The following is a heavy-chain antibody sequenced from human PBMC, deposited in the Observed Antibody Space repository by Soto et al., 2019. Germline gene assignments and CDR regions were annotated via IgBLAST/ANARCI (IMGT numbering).Heavy chain of an antibody. V-gene: IGHV1-18*01. D-gene: IGHD2-15*01. CDR1: GYTFSTYP. J-gene: IGHJ4*02. CDR3: ARDRVEEALGKFDQ. CDR2: ISTYNGKT. Sequence: GASVKVSCKTSGYTFSTYPISWVRQAPGQGLEWVGWISTYNGKTNYGQKFQGRVTITTDTSASTAYMNLRNLRSDDTAVYYCARDRVEEALGKFDQWGQGTLVTVSS.